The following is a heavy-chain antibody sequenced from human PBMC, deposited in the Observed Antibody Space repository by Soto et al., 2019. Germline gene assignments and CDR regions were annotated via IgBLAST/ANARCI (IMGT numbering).Heavy chain of an antibody. CDR1: GDPVSSGSYY. CDR2: IYHTGST. J-gene: IGHJ4*02. V-gene: IGHV4-31*03. D-gene: IGHD7-27*01. CDR3: AAKLGTTHYFDF. Sequence: QVQLQESGPGLVQPSQTLSLTCSVSGDPVSSGSYYWTWVRQHPVKGLEWIGYIYHTGSTYYNPSLQSRLITSIDTSKNQFSLHLYSVTAADTAVYFCAAKLGTTHYFDFWGQGSLVAASS.